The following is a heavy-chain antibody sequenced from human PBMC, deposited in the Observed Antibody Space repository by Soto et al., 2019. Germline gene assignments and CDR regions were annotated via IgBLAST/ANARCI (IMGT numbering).Heavy chain of an antibody. CDR2: IYYSGST. D-gene: IGHD3-10*01. CDR1: GGSISSYY. J-gene: IGHJ3*02. V-gene: IGHV4-59*01. Sequence: PSETLSLTCAVSGGSISSYYWSWIRQPPGKGLEWIGYIYYSGSTNYNPSLKSRVTISVDTSKNQFPLKLSSVTAADTAVYYCARWDMVRGVGHAFDIWGQGTMVTVSS. CDR3: ARWDMVRGVGHAFDI.